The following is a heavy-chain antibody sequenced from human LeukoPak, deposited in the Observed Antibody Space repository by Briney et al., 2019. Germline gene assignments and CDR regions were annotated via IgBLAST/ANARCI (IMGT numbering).Heavy chain of an antibody. D-gene: IGHD4-17*01. V-gene: IGHV1-18*01. J-gene: IGHJ4*02. CDR3: ARDRDHGDYAGY. Sequence: ASVNVSCKASGYTFTSYGISWVRQAPGQGLEWMGWISAYNGNTNYAQKLQGRVTMTTDTSTSTAYMELRSLRSDDTAVYYCARDRDHGDYAGYWGQGTLVTVSS. CDR2: ISAYNGNT. CDR1: GYTFTSYG.